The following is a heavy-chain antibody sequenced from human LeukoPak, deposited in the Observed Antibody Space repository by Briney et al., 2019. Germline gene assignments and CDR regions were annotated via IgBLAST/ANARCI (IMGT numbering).Heavy chain of an antibody. CDR2: IYYSGST. V-gene: IGHV4-59*08. CDR1: GGSISSYY. Sequence: SETLSLTCAVSGGSISSYYWSWIRQPPGKGLEWIGYIYYSGSTNYNPSLKSRVTISVDTSKNQFSLKLSSVTAADTAVYYCARHVYPARAVDYWGQGTLVTVSS. CDR3: ARHVYPARAVDY. D-gene: IGHD2-8*01. J-gene: IGHJ4*02.